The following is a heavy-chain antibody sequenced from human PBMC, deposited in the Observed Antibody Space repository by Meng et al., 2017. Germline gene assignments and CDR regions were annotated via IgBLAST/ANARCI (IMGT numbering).Heavy chain of an antibody. V-gene: IGHV5-51*01. CDR1: GYSFTSYW. J-gene: IGHJ4*02. D-gene: IGHD3-10*01. Sequence: KVSCKGSGYSFTSYWICWVRQTPGKGLEWMGSIHPGDSDTRYSPSFQGQVTIPADKSISTAYLQLSSLKASDTAMYYSTTPYYGSADIWGQGTLVTVSS. CDR2: IHPGDSDT. CDR3: TTPYYGSADI.